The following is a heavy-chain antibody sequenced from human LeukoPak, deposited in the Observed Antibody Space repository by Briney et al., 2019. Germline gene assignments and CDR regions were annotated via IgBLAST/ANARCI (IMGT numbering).Heavy chain of an antibody. Sequence: ASVKVSCKASGYTFTSYYMHWVRQAPGQGLEWMGIINPSGGSTSYAQKFQGRVTITADKSTSTAYMELSSLRSEDTAVYYCARKVPNDSSGYYYRGQFDPWGQGTLDTVSS. CDR2: INPSGGST. V-gene: IGHV1-46*01. CDR1: GYTFTSYY. J-gene: IGHJ5*02. D-gene: IGHD3-22*01. CDR3: ARKVPNDSSGYYYRGQFDP.